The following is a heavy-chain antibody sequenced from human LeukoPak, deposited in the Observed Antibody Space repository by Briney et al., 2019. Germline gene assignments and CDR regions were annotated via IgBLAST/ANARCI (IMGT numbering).Heavy chain of an antibody. V-gene: IGHV3-23*01. CDR2: IRARGGST. Sequence: GGSLRLSCAASGFTLSSYAMSWVRQAPGKGLEWVSSIRARGGSTNYADSVKGRFTISRDNSKNTVYLQMNSLRAADTAVYYCAKVMKGSERLTMVRGVIIKTAGLYYMDVWGKGTTVTVSS. J-gene: IGHJ6*03. CDR3: AKVMKGSERLTMVRGVIIKTAGLYYMDV. CDR1: GFTLSSYA. D-gene: IGHD3-10*01.